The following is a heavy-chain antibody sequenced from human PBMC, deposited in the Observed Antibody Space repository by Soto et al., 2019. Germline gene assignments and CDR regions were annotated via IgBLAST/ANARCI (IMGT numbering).Heavy chain of an antibody. Sequence: SQTLSLTCAISGDSVSSNSAAWNWTRQSPSRGLEWLGRTYYRSKWYNDYAVSVKSRIIINPDTSKNQFSLQLNSVTPEDTAVYYCARVPHWGSGDTFDIWGQGTMVTVSS. CDR2: TYYRSKWYN. CDR1: GDSVSSNSAA. J-gene: IGHJ3*02. CDR3: ARVPHWGSGDTFDI. V-gene: IGHV6-1*01. D-gene: IGHD7-27*01.